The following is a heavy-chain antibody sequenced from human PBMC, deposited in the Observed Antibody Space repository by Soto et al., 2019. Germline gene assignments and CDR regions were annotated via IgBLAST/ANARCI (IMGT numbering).Heavy chain of an antibody. CDR1: GFTFNTSG. CDR3: AKDLMELSGPTELDS. J-gene: IGHJ5*01. V-gene: IGHV3-30*18. D-gene: IGHD1-26*01. Sequence: QVQLVESGGGVVQPGRSLRLSCTASGFTFNTSGMHWVRQAPGKGLEWVAVISYDGTNKYYADSVKGRFSISRDNSKTMLYLLMDSLRVGDTAVYYCAKDLMELSGPTELDSWGQGTLVTVSS. CDR2: ISYDGTNK.